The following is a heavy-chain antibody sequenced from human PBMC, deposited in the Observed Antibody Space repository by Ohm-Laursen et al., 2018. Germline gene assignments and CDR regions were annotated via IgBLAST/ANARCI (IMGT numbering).Heavy chain of an antibody. J-gene: IGHJ4*02. CDR2: ISPSDGST. V-gene: IGHV1-46*01. CDR3: ARVWARNGYYYFDY. CDR1: GYTFTRYY. Sequence: GSSVKVSCNASGYTFTRYYMHWVRQAPGQGLEWMGIISPSDGSTRNAQKFQGRVTVTRDTSISTAYMELSSLRSDDTAVYYCARVWARNGYYYFDYWGQGTLVTVSS. D-gene: IGHD3-3*01.